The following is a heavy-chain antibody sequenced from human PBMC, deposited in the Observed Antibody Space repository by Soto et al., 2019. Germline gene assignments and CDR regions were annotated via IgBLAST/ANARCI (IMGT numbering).Heavy chain of an antibody. D-gene: IGHD5-18*01. CDR3: ARGTAMVIDAFDI. CDR2: IIPIFGTA. J-gene: IGHJ3*02. CDR1: GGTFSSYA. V-gene: IGHV1-69*06. Sequence: QVQLVQSGAEVKKPGSSVKVSCKASGGTFSSYAISWVRQAPGQGLEWMGGIIPIFGTANYAQKFQGRVTITAEKSTSTAYMELSSLRSEYTAVYYGARGTAMVIDAFDIWGQWTMVTVSS.